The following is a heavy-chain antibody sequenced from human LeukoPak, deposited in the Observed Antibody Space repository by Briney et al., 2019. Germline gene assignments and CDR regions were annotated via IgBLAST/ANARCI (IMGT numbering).Heavy chain of an antibody. CDR1: GGSMKSGSYY. CDR2: IYTSGRT. CDR3: ARVGATVTTRNSGLYYYYYYMDV. V-gene: IGHV4-61*02. J-gene: IGHJ6*03. D-gene: IGHD4-17*01. Sequence: PSQTLSHTCTLSGGSMKSGSYYWSWIRQPARKGLEWIGLIYTSGRTNYNPSLKDRVTMSVDTSKNQFSLKLSSVTAADTAVYYCARVGATVTTRNSGLYYYYYYMDVWGKGTTVTISS.